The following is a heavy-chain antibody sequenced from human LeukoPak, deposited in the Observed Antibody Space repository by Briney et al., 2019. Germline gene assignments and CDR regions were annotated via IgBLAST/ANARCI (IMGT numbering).Heavy chain of an antibody. Sequence: GGSLRLSCAASGFTFYDYGMSWVRQAPGKGLEWVSGINWNGGSTGYADSVKGRFTISRDNAKNSLYLQMNSLRAEDTASYYCASYLYYYDSSGYPGDAFDIWGQGTMVTVSS. D-gene: IGHD3-22*01. CDR3: ASYLYYYDSSGYPGDAFDI. CDR1: GFTFYDYG. J-gene: IGHJ3*02. CDR2: INWNGGST. V-gene: IGHV3-20*04.